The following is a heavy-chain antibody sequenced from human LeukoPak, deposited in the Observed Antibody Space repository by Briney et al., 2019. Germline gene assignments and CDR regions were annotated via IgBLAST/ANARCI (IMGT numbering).Heavy chain of an antibody. CDR1: GFTFSSYE. CDR3: ERLPYSYGSLGDY. J-gene: IGHJ4*02. D-gene: IGHD5-18*01. Sequence: GSLRLSCAASGFTFSSYEMNWVRHAPGKGLEWVSYISSSGSTIYYADSVKGRFTISRDNAKNSLYLQMNSLRAEDTAVYYCERLPYSYGSLGDYWGQGTLVTVSS. V-gene: IGHV3-48*03. CDR2: ISSSGSTI.